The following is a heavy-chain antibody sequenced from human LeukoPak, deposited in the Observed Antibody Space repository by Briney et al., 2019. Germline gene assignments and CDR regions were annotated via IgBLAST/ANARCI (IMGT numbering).Heavy chain of an antibody. Sequence: GGSLRLSCAASGFTFSSYAMHWVRQAPGKGLEWVAVTSYDGSNKYYADSVKGRFTISRDNSKNTLYLQMNSLRAEDTAVYYCASYGEWELLDAFDIWGQGTMVTVSS. CDR3: ASYGEWELLDAFDI. CDR1: GFTFSSYA. J-gene: IGHJ3*02. V-gene: IGHV3-30-3*01. CDR2: TSYDGSNK. D-gene: IGHD1-26*01.